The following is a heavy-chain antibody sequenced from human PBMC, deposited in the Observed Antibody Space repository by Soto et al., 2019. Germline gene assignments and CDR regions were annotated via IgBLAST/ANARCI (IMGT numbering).Heavy chain of an antibody. CDR1: GFTFSSYG. D-gene: IGHD6-6*01. J-gene: IGHJ4*03. Sequence: QVQLVESGGGVVQPGRSLRLSCAASGFTFSSYGMHWVRQAPGKGLEWVAVIWYDGSNKYYADSVKGRFTISRDNSNNTLYVQMNILRAEDTAVYHCASVGYSSSSGGYCVHGTLVTVSS. CDR3: ASVGYSSSSGGY. V-gene: IGHV3-33*01. CDR2: IWYDGSNK.